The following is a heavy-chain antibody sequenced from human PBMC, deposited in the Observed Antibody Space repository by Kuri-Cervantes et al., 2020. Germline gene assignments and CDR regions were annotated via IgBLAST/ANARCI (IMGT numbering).Heavy chain of an antibody. CDR1: GYTFTSYG. CDR3: ARDARVYSSGWYFDDS. CDR2: ISAYNDNT. Sequence: AVKVSCKASGYTFTSYGIIRERQAPGQGLEWMGWISAYNDNTNYAQQLQGRATITTDTSTSPAYMELRSLRPDDSAVYYCARDARVYSSGWYFDDSWGQGTPVTVSS. V-gene: IGHV1-18*01. J-gene: IGHJ4*02. D-gene: IGHD6-19*01.